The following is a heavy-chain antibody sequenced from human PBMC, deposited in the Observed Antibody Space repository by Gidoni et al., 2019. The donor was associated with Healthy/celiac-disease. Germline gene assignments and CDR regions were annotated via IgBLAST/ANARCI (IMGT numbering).Heavy chain of an antibody. V-gene: IGHV1-18*01. CDR1: GYPFTSYG. CDR2: ISAYNGNT. J-gene: IGHJ3*02. Sequence: QVHLVQSGAEVKKPGASVKVSCKTSGYPFTSYGISWVRQAPGQGLEWMGWISAYNGNTNYAQKLQGRVTMTIDTSTSTAYMELRSLRSDDTAVYYCARGWLAPPHDAFDIWGQGTMVTVSS. D-gene: IGHD6-19*01. CDR3: ARGWLAPPHDAFDI.